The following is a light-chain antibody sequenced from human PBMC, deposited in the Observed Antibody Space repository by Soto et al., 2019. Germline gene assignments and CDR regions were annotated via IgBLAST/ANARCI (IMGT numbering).Light chain of an antibody. CDR2: GAS. V-gene: IGKV3-15*01. Sequence: EIVMTQSPATLSVSPGERATLSCRASQSVSSNLAWYQQKPGQAPRLLIYGASTRATGIPARFSGSGSGTEXXXXIXXLXXXXFAVYYCQQYNNWPPWTFGQGTKVEIK. CDR3: QQYNNWPPWT. CDR1: QSVSSN. J-gene: IGKJ1*01.